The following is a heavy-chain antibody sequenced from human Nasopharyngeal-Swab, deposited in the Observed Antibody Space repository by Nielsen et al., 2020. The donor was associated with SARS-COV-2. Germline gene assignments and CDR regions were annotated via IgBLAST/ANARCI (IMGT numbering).Heavy chain of an antibody. Sequence: GESLKISCKGSGYSVTNNWNGWVRQMPGKGLEWMGVIYPGDSNTRYSPSFQGQVTISADKTNITAYLERSSLKASDTAMYYCARHGRRFYFDNNGYHDWGQGVLVTVTS. D-gene: IGHD3-22*01. V-gene: IGHV5-51*01. CDR2: IYPGDSNT. CDR1: GYSVTNNW. J-gene: IGHJ4*02. CDR3: ARHGRRFYFDNNGYHD.